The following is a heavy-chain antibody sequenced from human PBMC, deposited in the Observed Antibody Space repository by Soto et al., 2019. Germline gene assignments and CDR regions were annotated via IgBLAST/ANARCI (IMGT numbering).Heavy chain of an antibody. CDR1: GFTFSYG. D-gene: IGHD6-6*01. J-gene: IGHJ3*02. V-gene: IGHV3-30*18. CDR3: AKAKGLAARYDAFDI. Sequence: GGSLRLSCAASGFTFSYGIHWLRQAPGKGLEWVAYISYDSSNKFYGDSVKGRFTISRDNSKNTQFLQMNSLRAEDTAVYYCAKAKGLAARYDAFDIWGQGTMVTVSS. CDR2: ISYDSSNK.